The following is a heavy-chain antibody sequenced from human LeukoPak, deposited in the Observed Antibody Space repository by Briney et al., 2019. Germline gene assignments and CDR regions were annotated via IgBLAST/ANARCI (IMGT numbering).Heavy chain of an antibody. Sequence: PGGSLRLSCAASGFTFSSYSMNWVRQAPGKGLEWVSSISSSSSYIYYADSVKGRFTISRDNAKNSLYLQVNSLRAEDTAVYYCARDQDSSSYFDYWGQGTLVTVSS. CDR3: ARDQDSSSYFDY. J-gene: IGHJ4*02. D-gene: IGHD6-6*01. CDR2: ISSSSSYI. CDR1: GFTFSSYS. V-gene: IGHV3-21*01.